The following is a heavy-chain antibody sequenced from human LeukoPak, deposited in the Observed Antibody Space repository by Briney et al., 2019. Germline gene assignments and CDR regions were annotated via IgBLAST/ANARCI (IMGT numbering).Heavy chain of an antibody. D-gene: IGHD3-10*01. CDR1: GGSISSYY. CDR3: ARGGSGSSPVDY. CDR2: IYTSGST. J-gene: IGHJ4*02. Sequence: SETLSLTCTVSGGSISSYYWSWIRQPAGKRLEWIGRIYTSGSTNYNPPLKSRVTMSVDTSKNQFSLKLSSVTAADAAVYYCARGGSGSSPVDYWGQGTLVTVSS. V-gene: IGHV4-4*07.